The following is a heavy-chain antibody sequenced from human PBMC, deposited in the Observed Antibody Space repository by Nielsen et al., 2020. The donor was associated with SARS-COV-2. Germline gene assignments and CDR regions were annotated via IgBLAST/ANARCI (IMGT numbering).Heavy chain of an antibody. Sequence: ASVKVSCKASGYTFTSYGINWVRQAPGQGLERMGWISPYTHNTHYADNLQGRVTLTTETSTKTAYMELSGLRSDDTAIYYCARDLSSGWPNYWGQGTLVTVSS. CDR3: ARDLSSGWPNY. D-gene: IGHD6-19*01. V-gene: IGHV1-18*04. CDR1: GYTFTSYG. J-gene: IGHJ4*02. CDR2: ISPYTHNT.